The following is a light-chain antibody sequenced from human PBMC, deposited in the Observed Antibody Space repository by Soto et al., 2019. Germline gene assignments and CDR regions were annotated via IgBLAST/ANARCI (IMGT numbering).Light chain of an antibody. J-gene: IGKJ4*01. V-gene: IGKV3-15*01. CDR1: QSVSSN. CDR3: QQDHTLPIT. Sequence: EIVMPQYPETLSVSPGERSTLSCRASQSVSSNLAWYQQKPGQAPRLLIYGASTRATGIPARFSGSGSGTEFTLTISSLQSEDCAIYYCQQDHTLPITFGGGTKVDIK. CDR2: GAS.